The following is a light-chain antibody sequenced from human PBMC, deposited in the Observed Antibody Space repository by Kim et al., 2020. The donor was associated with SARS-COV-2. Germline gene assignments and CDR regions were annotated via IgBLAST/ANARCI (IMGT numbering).Light chain of an antibody. Sequence: DIQMTQSPSTLSASVGDRVTITCRASQSISTWLAWYQQKPVKAPKLLIYKASSLESGVPSRFTGSGSGTDFTLTISSLQPDDFATYYCQHYYSDLYTFGQETKLEI. J-gene: IGKJ2*01. CDR3: QHYYSDLYT. CDR2: KAS. V-gene: IGKV1-5*03. CDR1: QSISTW.